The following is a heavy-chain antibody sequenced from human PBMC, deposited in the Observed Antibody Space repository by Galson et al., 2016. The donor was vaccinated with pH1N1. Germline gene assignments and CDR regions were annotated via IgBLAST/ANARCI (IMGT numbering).Heavy chain of an antibody. CDR3: ARARSAAAGAIDI. CDR2: IDWDDDK. Sequence: PALVKPTQTLTLTCTFSGFSLTTSGMCVTWIRQPPGKALEWLARIDWDDDKYYSTSLKARLTISKDTPKNQVVLTVTNMDPVDTATYYCARARSAAAGAIDIWGQGTLVTVSS. CDR1: GFSLTTSGMC. J-gene: IGHJ4*02. V-gene: IGHV2-70*11. D-gene: IGHD6-13*01.